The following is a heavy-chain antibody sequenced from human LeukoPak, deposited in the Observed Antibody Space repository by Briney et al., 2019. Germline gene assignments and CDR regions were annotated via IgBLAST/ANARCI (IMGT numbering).Heavy chain of an antibody. Sequence: PGGSLRLSCAASGFTFSSYAMSWVRQAPGKGLQWVAVISYDGSNKYYADSVKGRFTISRDNAKNSLYLQMNSLRAEDTAVYYCARALFYYMDVWGKGTTVTVSS. V-gene: IGHV3-30*04. CDR2: ISYDGSNK. CDR1: GFTFSSYA. J-gene: IGHJ6*03. CDR3: ARALFYYMDV.